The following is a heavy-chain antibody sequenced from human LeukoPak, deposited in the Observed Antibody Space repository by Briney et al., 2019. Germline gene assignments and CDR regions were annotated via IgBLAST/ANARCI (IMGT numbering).Heavy chain of an antibody. CDR3: ARGEQWLVLLDP. V-gene: IGHV4-59*01. CDR2: IYYSGST. Sequence: PETLSLTCTVSGGSISSYYWSWIRQPPGKGLEWIGYIYYSGSTNYNPSLKSRVTISVDTSKNQFSLKLSSVTAADTAVYYCARGEQWLVLLDPWGQGTLVTVSS. CDR1: GGSISSYY. D-gene: IGHD6-19*01. J-gene: IGHJ5*02.